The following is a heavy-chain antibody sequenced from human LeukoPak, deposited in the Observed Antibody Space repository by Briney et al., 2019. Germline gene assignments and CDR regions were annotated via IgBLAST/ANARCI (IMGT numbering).Heavy chain of an antibody. V-gene: IGHV1-69*01. Sequence: GSSVKVSCKASGGTFSSYAISWVRQAPGQGPEWMGGIIPIFGTANYAQKFQGRVTITADESTSTAYMELSSLRSEDTAVYYCAREGSDYSNYGTLDYWGQGTLVTVSS. CDR3: AREGSDYSNYGTLDY. CDR2: IIPIFGTA. CDR1: GGTFSSYA. J-gene: IGHJ4*02. D-gene: IGHD4-11*01.